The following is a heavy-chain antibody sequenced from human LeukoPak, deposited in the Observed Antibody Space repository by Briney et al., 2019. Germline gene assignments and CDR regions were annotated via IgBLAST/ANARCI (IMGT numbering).Heavy chain of an antibody. V-gene: IGHV4-39*07. D-gene: IGHD6-19*01. CDR1: GGSISSSSYY. CDR2: IYYSGST. J-gene: IGHJ1*01. Sequence: SETLSLTCTVSGGSISSSSYYWGWIRQPPGKGLEWIGSIYYSGSTYYNPSLKSRVTISVDTSKNQFSLKLSSVTAADTAVYYCAGGGQGLVEYFQHWGQGTLVTVSS. CDR3: AGGGQGLVEYFQH.